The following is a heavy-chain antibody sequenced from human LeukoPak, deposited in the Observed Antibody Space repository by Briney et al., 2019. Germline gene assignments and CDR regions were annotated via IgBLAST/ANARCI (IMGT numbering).Heavy chain of an antibody. CDR2: INPNSGGT. CDR1: GGTFSSYA. D-gene: IGHD1-7*01. Sequence: GASVKVSCKASGGTFSSYAISWVRQAPGQGLEWMGWINPNSGGTNYAQKFQGRVTMTRDTSISTAYMELSRLRSDDTAVYYCARGGVPTRGGTMVWSDPWGQGTLVTVSS. CDR3: ARGGVPTRGGTMVWSDP. V-gene: IGHV1-2*02. J-gene: IGHJ5*02.